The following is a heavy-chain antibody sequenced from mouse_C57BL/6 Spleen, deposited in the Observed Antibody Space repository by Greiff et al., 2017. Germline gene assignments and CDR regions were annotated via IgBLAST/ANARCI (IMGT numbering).Heavy chain of an antibody. V-gene: IGHV3-6*01. CDR2: ISYDGSN. D-gene: IGHD2-4*01. CDR3: AGDDYDGAWFAY. J-gene: IGHJ3*01. CDR1: GYSITSGYY. Sequence: EVQLQQSGPGLVKPSQSLSLTCSVTGYSITSGYYWNWIRQFPGNKLEWMGYISYDGSNNYNPTLKKRISITRDTSTNQFFLKLNSVTTEDTATYYCAGDDYDGAWFAYWGQGTLVTVSA.